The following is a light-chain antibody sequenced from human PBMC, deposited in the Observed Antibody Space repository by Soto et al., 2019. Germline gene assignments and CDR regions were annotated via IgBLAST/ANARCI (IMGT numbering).Light chain of an antibody. Sequence: EVVMTQSPATLSVSPGERVTLSCTASQSVSGNLAWYQQKPGQAPRLLIHGASTRATDIPARFSGSGSGTEFTLPITSLQSEDFAVYYCQQYHNWPPGITFGGGTKVEI. J-gene: IGKJ4*02. CDR2: GAS. V-gene: IGKV3-15*01. CDR1: QSVSGN. CDR3: QQYHNWPPGIT.